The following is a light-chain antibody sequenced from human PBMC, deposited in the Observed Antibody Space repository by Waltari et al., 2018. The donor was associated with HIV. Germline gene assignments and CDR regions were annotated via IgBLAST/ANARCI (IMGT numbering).Light chain of an antibody. Sequence: QSALTQPASVSGSPGQSITISCTGNSSDVGAYNYVSWYQQHPGKAPKLMIYDVSIGPSGVSNRFSGSKSGNTASLTISGLQAEDEADYYCSSYTSSSSVVFGGGTKLTVL. J-gene: IGLJ2*01. CDR3: SSYTSSSSVV. CDR1: SSDVGAYNY. CDR2: DVS. V-gene: IGLV2-14*03.